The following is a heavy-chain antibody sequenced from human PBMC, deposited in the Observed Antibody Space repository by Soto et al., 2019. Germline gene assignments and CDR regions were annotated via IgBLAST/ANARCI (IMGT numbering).Heavy chain of an antibody. Sequence: QVQLVQSGGEVKKPGASVKVSCKASGYTVTDYAFTWVRQAPGQGLEWMGWISAYNANTNYAQKLQGRVTMTTETSTSTAYMELRSLRSDDTAVYYCARDIDPSRFLEWTSIDYWGQGTLVTVSS. V-gene: IGHV1-18*04. J-gene: IGHJ4*02. CDR3: ARDIDPSRFLEWTSIDY. CDR1: GYTVTDYA. D-gene: IGHD3-3*01. CDR2: ISAYNANT.